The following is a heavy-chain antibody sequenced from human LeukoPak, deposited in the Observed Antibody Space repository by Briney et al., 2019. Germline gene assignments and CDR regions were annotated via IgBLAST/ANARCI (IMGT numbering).Heavy chain of an antibody. D-gene: IGHD2-2*01. J-gene: IGHJ3*02. V-gene: IGHV3-30*18. CDR1: GFTFSSYW. CDR2: ISYDGSNK. Sequence: GGSLRLSCAASGFTFSSYWMSWVRQAPGKGLEWVAVISYDGSNKYYADSVKGRFTISRDNPKNTLYLQMNSLRAEDTAVYYCAKIPSYCSSTSCSQGDAFDIWGQGTMVTVSS. CDR3: AKIPSYCSSTSCSQGDAFDI.